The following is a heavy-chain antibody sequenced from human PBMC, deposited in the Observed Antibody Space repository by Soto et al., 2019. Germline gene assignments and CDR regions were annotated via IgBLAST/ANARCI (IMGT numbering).Heavy chain of an antibody. V-gene: IGHV3-23*01. CDR3: VKDPTGVGATFDY. Sequence: EVQVLESGGGLVQPGGSLRLSCAASGFIFSSYAMSWVRQAPGKGLDWVSGISGSGGSTYYADSVKGRFTISRDNSKNTLYLQMNSLRAEDTAVYYCVKDPTGVGATFDYWGQGTLVTVSS. D-gene: IGHD1-26*01. CDR2: ISGSGGST. J-gene: IGHJ4*02. CDR1: GFIFSSYA.